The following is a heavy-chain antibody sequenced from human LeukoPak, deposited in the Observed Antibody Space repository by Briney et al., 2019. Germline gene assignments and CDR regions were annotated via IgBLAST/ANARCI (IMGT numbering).Heavy chain of an antibody. CDR2: INSDGSST. J-gene: IGHJ4*02. V-gene: IGHV3-74*01. CDR3: ARDRQQLALDY. D-gene: IGHD6-13*01. CDR1: GFTFSSYW. Sequence: GGSLRLSCAASGFTFSSYWMYWVRQAPGKGLVWVSRINSDGSSTSYADSVKGRFTISRDNAKNTLYLQMNSLRAEDTAVYYCARDRQQLALDYWGQGTLVTVSS.